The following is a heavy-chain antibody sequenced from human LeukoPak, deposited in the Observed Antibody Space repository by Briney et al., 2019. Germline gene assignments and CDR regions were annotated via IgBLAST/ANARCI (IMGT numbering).Heavy chain of an antibody. J-gene: IGHJ4*02. D-gene: IGHD3-22*01. CDR3: ASGRGAMIVVDQAPFDY. CDR2: INHSGST. V-gene: IGHV4-34*01. Sequence: SETLSLTCAVYGGSFSGYYWSWIRQPPGKGLEWIGEINHSGSTNYNPSLKSRVTISVDTSKNQFSLKLSSVTAADTAVYHCASGRGAMIVVDQAPFDYWGQGTLVTVSS. CDR1: GGSFSGYY.